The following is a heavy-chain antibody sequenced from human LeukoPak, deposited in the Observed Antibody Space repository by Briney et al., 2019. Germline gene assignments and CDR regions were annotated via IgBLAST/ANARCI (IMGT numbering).Heavy chain of an antibody. CDR3: ARESSTTVFDY. CDR2: IWYDGSNK. Sequence: GRSLRLSCAASGFSFSSYGMHWVRQTPGKGLDWVAVIWYDGSNKYYADSVKGRFTISRDNSKNTLYLQMNSLRAEDTAVYYCARESSTTVFDYWGQGTLVTVSS. J-gene: IGHJ4*02. CDR1: GFSFSSYG. V-gene: IGHV3-33*01. D-gene: IGHD4-17*01.